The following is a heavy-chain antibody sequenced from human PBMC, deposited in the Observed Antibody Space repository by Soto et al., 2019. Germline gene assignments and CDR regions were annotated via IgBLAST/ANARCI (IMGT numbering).Heavy chain of an antibody. CDR2: IYNSGTT. CDR3: ARGPSADKVDY. D-gene: IGHD3-3*01. Sequence: QVQLQESGPGLVKPSQTLSLTCTVSGGSINYSPYFWSWIRQTPGKGLEWIGHIYNSGTTYTNPSLNSRATISGDTSLNQFSLNLKSVTAADTAVYYCARGPSADKVDYWGQGTLVTVSS. CDR1: GGSINYSPYF. J-gene: IGHJ4*02. V-gene: IGHV4-30-4*01.